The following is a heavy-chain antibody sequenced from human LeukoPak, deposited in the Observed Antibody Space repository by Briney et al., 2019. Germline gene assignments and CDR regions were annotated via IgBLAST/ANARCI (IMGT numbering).Heavy chain of an antibody. V-gene: IGHV3-43*02. D-gene: IGHD3-10*01. J-gene: IGHJ4*02. Sequence: GGSLRLSCAASGYTFDDYAMHWVHQAPGKGLEWVSLISGDGGSTYYADSVKGRFTISRDNSKNSLYLQMNSLRTEDTALYYCATSLLWFDYFDYWGQGTLVTVSS. CDR3: ATSLLWFDYFDY. CDR2: ISGDGGST. CDR1: GYTFDDYA.